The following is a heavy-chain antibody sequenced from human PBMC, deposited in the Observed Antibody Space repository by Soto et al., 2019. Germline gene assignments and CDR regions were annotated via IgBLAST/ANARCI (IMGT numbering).Heavy chain of an antibody. V-gene: IGHV4-31*11. Sequence: SETLSLTCAVSGGSITSGAYYWTWIRRHPGKGLEWIAYIHYSGRTYYNPSLKSRVTISVDTSNNQFSLKLSSVTAADTAVYSCARHYFDRSGYSNWFDPWGQGTLVTVSS. J-gene: IGHJ5*02. CDR3: ARHYFDRSGYSNWFDP. D-gene: IGHD3-22*01. CDR1: GGSITSGAYY. CDR2: IHYSGRT.